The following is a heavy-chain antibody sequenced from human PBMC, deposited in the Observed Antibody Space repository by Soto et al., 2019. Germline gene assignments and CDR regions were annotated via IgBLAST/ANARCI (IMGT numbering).Heavy chain of an antibody. Sequence: PGGSLRLSCAASGFTFSSYSMNWVRQAPGKGLEWVSYISSSSSTIYYADSVKGRFTISRDNAKNSLYLQMNSLRDEDTAVYYCARDRYYSNYNYYYGMDVWGQGTTVTVSS. J-gene: IGHJ6*02. V-gene: IGHV3-48*02. D-gene: IGHD4-4*01. CDR2: ISSSSSTI. CDR3: ARDRYYSNYNYYYGMDV. CDR1: GFTFSSYS.